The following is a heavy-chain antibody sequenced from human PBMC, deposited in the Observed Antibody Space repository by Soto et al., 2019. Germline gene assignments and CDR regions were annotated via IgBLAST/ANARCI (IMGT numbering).Heavy chain of an antibody. CDR3: ARDLSGTGLDI. CDR1: GDSIGSFY. CDR2: VYSTGGV. J-gene: IGHJ6*02. V-gene: IGHV4-4*07. D-gene: IGHD1-26*01. Sequence: QLQLHESGPGLVKPSETLSLTCNVSGDSIGSFYWSWIRQSAGKGLGWIGRVYSTGGVTYNPALKGRVTISLDRSNNHVSLEMNSVTAADTAVYFCARDLSGTGLDIWGRGTRVSVSS.